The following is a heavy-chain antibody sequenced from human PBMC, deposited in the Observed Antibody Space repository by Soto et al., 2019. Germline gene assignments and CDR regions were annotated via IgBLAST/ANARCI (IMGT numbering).Heavy chain of an antibody. CDR2: IIPCLGIA. J-gene: IGHJ4*02. CDR1: GGTFSSYT. V-gene: IGHV1-69*08. D-gene: IGHD3-10*01. Sequence: QVQLVQSGAEVKKPGSSVKVSCKASGGTFSSYTISWVRQAPGQGLEWMGRIIPCLGIANYAQKFQGRVTITADKSTSTAYMELSSLSSEDTAVYYCARDRYYGSGSYYYNYWGQGALVTVSS. CDR3: ARDRYYGSGSYYYNY.